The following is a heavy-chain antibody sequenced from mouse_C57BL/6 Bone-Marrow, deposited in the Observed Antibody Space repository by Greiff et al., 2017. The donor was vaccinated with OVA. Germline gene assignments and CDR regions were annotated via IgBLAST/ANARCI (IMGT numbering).Heavy chain of an antibody. CDR1: GYTFTSYW. D-gene: IGHD4-1*01. CDR3: ARMKSYLWDPYYAMDY. Sequence: VQLQQPGTELVKPGASVKLSCKASGYTFTSYWMHWVKQRPGQGLEWIGNINPSNGGTNYNEKFKSQATLTVDKSSSTAYMQLSSLTSEDSAVYYCARMKSYLWDPYYAMDYWGQGTSVTVSS. CDR2: INPSNGGT. J-gene: IGHJ4*01. V-gene: IGHV1-53*01.